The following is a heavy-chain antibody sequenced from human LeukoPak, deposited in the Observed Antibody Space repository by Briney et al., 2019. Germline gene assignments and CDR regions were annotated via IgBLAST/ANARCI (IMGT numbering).Heavy chain of an antibody. CDR3: ARGCSWITRGDY. J-gene: IGHJ4*02. Sequence: ASETLSLTCTVSGGSISSSSYYWGWIRQPPGKGLEWIGSIYYSGSTYYNPSLKSRVTISVDTSKNQFSLKLSSVTAADTAVYYCARGCSWITRGDYWGQGTLVTVSS. D-gene: IGHD2-15*01. CDR2: IYYSGST. V-gene: IGHV4-39*07. CDR1: GGSISSSSYY.